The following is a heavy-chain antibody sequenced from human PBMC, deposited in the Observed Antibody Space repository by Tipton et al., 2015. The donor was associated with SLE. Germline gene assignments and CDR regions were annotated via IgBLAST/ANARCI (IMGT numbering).Heavy chain of an antibody. CDR3: ARGRQYISGWFEI. D-gene: IGHD6-19*01. CDR1: GGSISSSSYY. CDR2: IYYSGST. V-gene: IGHV4-39*07. Sequence: TLSLTCTVSGGSISSSSYYWGWIRQPPGKGLEWIGSIYYSGSTYYNPSLKSRVTISVDTSKNQFSLKLSSVTAADTAVYYCARGRQYISGWFEIWGQGTLVTVSS. J-gene: IGHJ5*02.